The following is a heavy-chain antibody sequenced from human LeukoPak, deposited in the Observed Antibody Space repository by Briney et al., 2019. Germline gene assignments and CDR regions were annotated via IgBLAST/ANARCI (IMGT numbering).Heavy chain of an antibody. V-gene: IGHV1-18*04. CDR2: ISAYNGNT. CDR3: ARTPRLLYSSNLDY. CDR1: GYTFTGYY. D-gene: IGHD6-19*01. J-gene: IGHJ4*02. Sequence: ASVKVSCKASGYTFTGYYMHWVRQAPGQGLEWMGWISAYNGNTNYAQKLQGRVTMTTDTSTSTAYMELRSLRSDDTAVYYCARTPRLLYSSNLDYWGQGTLVTVSS.